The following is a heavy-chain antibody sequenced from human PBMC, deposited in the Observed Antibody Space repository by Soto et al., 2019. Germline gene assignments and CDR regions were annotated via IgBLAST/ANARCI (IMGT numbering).Heavy chain of an antibody. J-gene: IGHJ4*02. CDR2: IYPGDSDT. D-gene: IGHD6-13*01. CDR3: ARRGSSSPSYNFDF. Sequence: GESLKISCKGSGYSFTNYWIGWVRQMPGRGLEWMGIIYPGDSDTRYSPSFEGQVTISADKSISTAYLQWGSLKDSDTAIYYCARRGSSSPSYNFDFWGQGTPVTVSS. CDR1: GYSFTNYW. V-gene: IGHV5-51*01.